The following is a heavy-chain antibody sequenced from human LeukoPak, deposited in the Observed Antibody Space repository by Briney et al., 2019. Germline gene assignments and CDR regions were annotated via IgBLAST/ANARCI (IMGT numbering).Heavy chain of an antibody. CDR3: AKHRKDSSGWHFDY. J-gene: IGHJ4*02. D-gene: IGHD6-19*01. V-gene: IGHV3-23*01. CDR2: ISGSGGST. CDR1: GFTFSSYA. Sequence: PGGSLRLSCVASGFTFSSYAMSWVRQAPGKGLEWVSAISGSGGSTYYADSVKGRFTISRDNSKNTLYLQMNSLRAEDTAVYYCAKHRKDSSGWHFDYWGQGTLVTVSS.